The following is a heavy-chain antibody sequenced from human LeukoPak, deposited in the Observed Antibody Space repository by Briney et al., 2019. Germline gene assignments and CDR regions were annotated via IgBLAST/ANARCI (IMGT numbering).Heavy chain of an antibody. J-gene: IGHJ5*02. D-gene: IGHD3-22*01. V-gene: IGHV3-11*04. CDR3: ARDLGQYYDTSDNWFDP. CDR1: GFTFSDYY. Sequence: PGGSLRLSCAASGFTFSDYYMSWIRQAPGKGLEWVSYISSGGSTIYYADSVKGRFTISRDNAKNTLNLQMNSLRAEDTAVYYCARDLGQYYDTSDNWFDPWGQGTLVTVSS. CDR2: ISSGGSTI.